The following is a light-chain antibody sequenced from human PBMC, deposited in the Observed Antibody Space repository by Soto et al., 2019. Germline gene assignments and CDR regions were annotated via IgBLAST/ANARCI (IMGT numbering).Light chain of an antibody. Sequence: DIQVTQSPSSVSASVGDRVTITCRTSQDVSSWLAWYQQKPGKAPELLIYSASTLQTGVPSRFSGSGSGTDFTLIISSLQPADFTTYYCQPANRFPRTFGGGTKVESK. CDR1: QDVSSW. CDR2: SAS. V-gene: IGKV1-12*01. J-gene: IGKJ4*01. CDR3: QPANRFPRT.